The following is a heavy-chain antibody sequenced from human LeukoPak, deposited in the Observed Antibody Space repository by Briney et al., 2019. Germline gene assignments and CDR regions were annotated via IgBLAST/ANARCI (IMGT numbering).Heavy chain of an antibody. CDR2: ISGSGGST. CDR1: GFTFSSYA. D-gene: IGHD2-2*02. V-gene: IGHV3-23*01. J-gene: IGHJ4*02. CDR3: ARQYCSSTSCYNFDY. Sequence: GGSLRLSCAASGFTFSSYAMSWVRQAPGKGPEWVSAISGSGGSTYYADSVKGRFTISRDNSKNTLYLQMNSLRAEDTAVYYCARQYCSSTSCYNFDYWGQGTLVTVSS.